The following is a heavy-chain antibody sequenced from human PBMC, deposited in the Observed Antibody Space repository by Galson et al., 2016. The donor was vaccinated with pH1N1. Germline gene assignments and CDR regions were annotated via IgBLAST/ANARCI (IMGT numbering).Heavy chain of an antibody. Sequence: SLRLSCAGSGFNFRRYWMHWVRQAPGKGLMWVSRINEDGSHTSYADSVRGRFTISRDNSRDTLYLQMNSLSDDDSAVSYCAKDLAGREDYWGQGVQVTVSS. CDR1: GFNFRRYW. J-gene: IGHJ4*02. CDR3: AKDLAGREDY. CDR2: INEDGSHT. D-gene: IGHD5-24*01. V-gene: IGHV3-74*01.